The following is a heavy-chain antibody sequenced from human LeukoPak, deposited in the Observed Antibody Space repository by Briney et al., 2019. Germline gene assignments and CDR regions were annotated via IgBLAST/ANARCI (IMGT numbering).Heavy chain of an antibody. V-gene: IGHV3-23*01. CDR2: ISGSGGST. J-gene: IGHJ6*02. CDR1: GFTVSSNY. CDR3: ASTSASYYYYFYGMDV. Sequence: GGSLRLSCAASGFTVSSNYMSWVRQAPGKGLEWVSGISGSGGSTYYADSVKGRFTISRDNSKNTLYLQMNSLRAEDTAVYYCASTSASYYYYFYGMDVWGQGTTVSVSS. D-gene: IGHD6-6*01.